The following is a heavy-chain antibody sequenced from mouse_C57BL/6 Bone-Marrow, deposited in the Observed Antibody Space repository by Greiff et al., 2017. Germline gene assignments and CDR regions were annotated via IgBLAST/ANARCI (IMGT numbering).Heavy chain of an antibody. J-gene: IGHJ1*03. CDR1: GYTFTDYN. V-gene: IGHV1-22*01. Sequence: VQLQQSGPELVKPGASVKMSCKASGYTFTDYNMHWVKQSHGKSLEWIGYINPNNGGTSYNQKFKGKATLTVNKSSSTAYMELRSLTSEDSAVYYCARGYGGSYRYCDVWGTGTTVTVSS. D-gene: IGHD1-1*01. CDR3: ARGYGGSYRYCDV. CDR2: INPNNGGT.